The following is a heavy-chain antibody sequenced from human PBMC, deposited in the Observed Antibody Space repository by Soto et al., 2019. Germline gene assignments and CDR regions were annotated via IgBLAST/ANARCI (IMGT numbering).Heavy chain of an antibody. CDR2: ISANNGNT. D-gene: IGHD5-18*01. J-gene: IGHJ4*02. Sequence: QVQLVQSGAEVKKPGASVKVSCKASGYTFTSYGISWVRQAPGQGLEWMGWISANNGNTNYAQKFQGRVTMNTDTSTSTAYMELRSPRSDDTAVYYCANFVHGLYNYGHFPLRYWGQGTLVTVSS. V-gene: IGHV1-18*01. CDR3: ANFVHGLYNYGHFPLRY. CDR1: GYTFTSYG.